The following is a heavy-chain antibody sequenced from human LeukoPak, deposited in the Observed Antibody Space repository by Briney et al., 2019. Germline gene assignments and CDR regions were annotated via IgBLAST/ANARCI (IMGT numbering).Heavy chain of an antibody. Sequence: GGSLRLSCAASGFTFSNYAMRWVRQAPGKGLEWVSGISGSGDSTYYADSVKGRFTISRDNSKNTLYLQMNSLRAEDTAVYYCARGAAFDIWGQGTMVTVSS. CDR2: ISGSGDST. V-gene: IGHV3-23*01. J-gene: IGHJ3*02. CDR3: ARGAAFDI. CDR1: GFTFSNYA.